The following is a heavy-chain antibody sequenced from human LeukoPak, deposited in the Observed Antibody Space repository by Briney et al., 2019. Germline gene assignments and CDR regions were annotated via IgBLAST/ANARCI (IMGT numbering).Heavy chain of an antibody. CDR1: GGPISSGGYY. J-gene: IGHJ3*02. Sequence: SQTLSLTCTVSGGPISSGGYYWSWIRQHPGKGLEWIGYIYYSGSTYYNPSLKSRVTISVDTSKNQFSLKLSSVTAADTAVYYCARVARGNYDYVWGSYRADAFDIWGQGTMVTVSS. CDR3: ARVARGNYDYVWGSYRADAFDI. D-gene: IGHD3-16*02. CDR2: IYYSGST. V-gene: IGHV4-31*03.